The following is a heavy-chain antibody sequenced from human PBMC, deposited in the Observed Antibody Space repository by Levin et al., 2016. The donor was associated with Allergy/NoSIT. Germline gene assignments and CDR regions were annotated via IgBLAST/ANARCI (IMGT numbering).Heavy chain of an antibody. CDR3: AKDSNGDFEYIDY. Sequence: SLKISCVSSDITFSSYDMNWVRQAPGKGLEWVAGISWNSVTIGYPDSLKGRFTISRDNAKNSLYLEMNSLRAEDTAIYYCAKDSNGDFEYIDYWGQGTLVTVSS. CDR2: ISWNSVTI. J-gene: IGHJ4*02. V-gene: IGHV3-9*01. D-gene: IGHD4-17*01. CDR1: DITFSSYD.